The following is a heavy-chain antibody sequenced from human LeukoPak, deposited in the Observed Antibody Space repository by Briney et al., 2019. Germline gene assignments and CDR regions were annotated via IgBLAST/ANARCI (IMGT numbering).Heavy chain of an antibody. CDR1: GYSFTSYW. CDR3: ARHEFVVGATNGFDP. D-gene: IGHD1-26*01. V-gene: IGHV5-51*01. CDR2: IYAGDSYI. J-gene: IGHJ5*02. Sequence: LGESLKISCKGSGYSFTSYWIGWVRQMPGKGLEWMGIIYAGDSYIKYSPSFQGQVTISADKSISTAYLQWSSLKASDTAMYYCARHEFVVGATNGFDPWGQGTLATVSS.